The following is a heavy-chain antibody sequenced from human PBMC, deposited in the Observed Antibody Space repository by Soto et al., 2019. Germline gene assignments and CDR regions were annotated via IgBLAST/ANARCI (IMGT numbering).Heavy chain of an antibody. Sequence: SQTLSLTCAISGDSVSSNSAAWNWIRQSPSRGLEWLGRTYYRSKWYNDYAVSVKSRITINPDTSKNQFSLQLNSVTPEDTAVYYCARENPLPGPGGSSGSIYFDYWGQGTLVTVSS. V-gene: IGHV6-1*01. CDR1: GDSVSSNSAA. CDR2: TYYRSKWYN. J-gene: IGHJ4*02. D-gene: IGHD3-10*01. CDR3: ARENPLPGPGGSSGSIYFDY.